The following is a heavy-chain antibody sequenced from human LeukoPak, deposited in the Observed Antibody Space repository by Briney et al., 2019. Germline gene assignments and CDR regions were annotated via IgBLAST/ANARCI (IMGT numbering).Heavy chain of an antibody. V-gene: IGHV4-59*02. J-gene: IGHJ4*02. CDR1: GASVSSYY. D-gene: IGHD3-22*01. CDR2: FYHTGSI. Sequence: SETLSLTCTVSGASVSSYYWSWFRQPPGKALEWIGYFYHTGSINHNPSLKSRVTMSLDTSKNQLSLRLNSVTAADTAVYYCARVMDYYDGSGYPPPAAADYWGQGTLVTVSS. CDR3: ARVMDYYDGSGYPPPAAADY.